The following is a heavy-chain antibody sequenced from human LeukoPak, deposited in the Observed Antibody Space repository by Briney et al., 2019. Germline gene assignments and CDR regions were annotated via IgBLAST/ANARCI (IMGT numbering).Heavy chain of an antibody. Sequence: GGSLRLSCAASGYTFSSYAMSWVRQAPGKGLEWVSAISGSGGSTYYAGSVKGRFTISRDNSKNTLYLQMNSLRAEDTAVYYCAKSTPFWSGYYDYWGQGTLVTVSS. CDR1: GYTFSSYA. CDR2: ISGSGGST. J-gene: IGHJ4*02. V-gene: IGHV3-23*01. D-gene: IGHD3-3*01. CDR3: AKSTPFWSGYYDY.